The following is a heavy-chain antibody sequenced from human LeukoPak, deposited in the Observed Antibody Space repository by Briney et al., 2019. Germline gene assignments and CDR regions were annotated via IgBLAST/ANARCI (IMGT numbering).Heavy chain of an antibody. CDR3: ARSPYSNQPEDY. J-gene: IGHJ4*02. Sequence: GGSLRLSCAASGFTFSSYWMHWVRQAPGKGLVWVSRISGDESSTSYADSVKGRFTISRDNAKNTLFLQMNSLRAEDTAVYYCARSPYSNQPEDYWGQGTLVTVSS. D-gene: IGHD4-11*01. V-gene: IGHV3-74*01. CDR1: GFTFSSYW. CDR2: ISGDESST.